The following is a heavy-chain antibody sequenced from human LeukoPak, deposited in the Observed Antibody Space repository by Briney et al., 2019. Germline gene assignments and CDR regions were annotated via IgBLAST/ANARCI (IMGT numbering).Heavy chain of an antibody. Sequence: GGSLRLSCALSGFTVTDYYMSWLRQAPGKGLEWVSVVYRAGSTYYAHSVRGRFTVSRDTSKNTVYLQMNSLRVEDTAVYYCARNSDILTVFYGAFDMWGQGTMVTV. V-gene: IGHV3-53*01. D-gene: IGHD3-9*01. CDR1: GFTVTDYY. J-gene: IGHJ3*02. CDR2: VYRAGST. CDR3: ARNSDILTVFYGAFDM.